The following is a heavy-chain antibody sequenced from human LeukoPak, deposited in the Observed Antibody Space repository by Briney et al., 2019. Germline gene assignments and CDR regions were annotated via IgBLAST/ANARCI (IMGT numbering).Heavy chain of an antibody. J-gene: IGHJ4*02. V-gene: IGHV4-39*07. CDR1: GGSISSSSYY. Sequence: SETLSLTCTVSGGSISSSSYYWGWIRQPPGKGLEWIGSIYYSGSTYYNPSLKSRATISVDTSKNQFSLKLSSVTAADTAIYYCARGRWISGSYYNFDYWGQGTLVTVSS. D-gene: IGHD1-26*01. CDR3: ARGRWISGSYYNFDY. CDR2: IYYSGST.